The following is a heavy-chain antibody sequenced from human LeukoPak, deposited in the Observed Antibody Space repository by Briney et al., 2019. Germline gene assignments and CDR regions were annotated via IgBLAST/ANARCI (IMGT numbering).Heavy chain of an antibody. CDR3: ARGGAAAGMRTKNY. D-gene: IGHD6-13*01. J-gene: IGHJ4*02. CDR1: GYTFTGYY. V-gene: IGHV1-2*02. Sequence: ASVKVSCKASGYTFTGYYMHWVRQAPGQGLEWMGWINPNSGGTNYAQKFQGRVTMTRDTSVSTAYMELSRLRSDDTAVYYCARGGAAAGMRTKNYWGQGTLVTVSS. CDR2: INPNSGGT.